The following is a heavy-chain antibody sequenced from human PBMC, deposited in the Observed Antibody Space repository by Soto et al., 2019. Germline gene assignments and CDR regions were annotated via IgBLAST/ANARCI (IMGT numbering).Heavy chain of an antibody. CDR2: IYHGGST. J-gene: IGHJ6*02. Sequence: SSETLSLTCAVSGGSISSGGYSWSWIRQPPGKGLEWIGYIYHGGSTYYNPSLKSRVTISVDRSKNQFSLKLSSVTAADTAVYYCARELDYGMDVWGQGTTVTVSS. D-gene: IGHD1-1*01. CDR1: GGSISSGGYS. CDR3: ARELDYGMDV. V-gene: IGHV4-30-2*01.